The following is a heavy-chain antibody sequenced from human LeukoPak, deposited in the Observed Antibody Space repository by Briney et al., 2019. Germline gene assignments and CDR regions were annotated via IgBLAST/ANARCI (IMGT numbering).Heavy chain of an antibody. Sequence: GGSLRLSCAASGFTFSTYAMSWVRQAPGKGLEWVSTISGRDGSTNYADAVKGRFTISRDNSKNTLYLQMNSLRADDTAVYYCARPSYCTTTRCYRELDYWGQGTLVAVSS. V-gene: IGHV3-23*01. D-gene: IGHD2-2*01. CDR1: GFTFSTYA. CDR3: ARPSYCTTTRCYRELDY. CDR2: ISGRDGST. J-gene: IGHJ4*02.